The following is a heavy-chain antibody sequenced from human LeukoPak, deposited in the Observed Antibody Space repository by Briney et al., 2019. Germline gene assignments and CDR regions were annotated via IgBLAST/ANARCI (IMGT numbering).Heavy chain of an antibody. Sequence: GGSLRLSCAASGFTFSSYSMNWVRQAPGKGLEWVSSISSSSSYIYYADSVKGRFTISRDNAKNPLYLQMNSLRAEDTAVYYCARYAVAGIDYWGQGTLVTVSS. J-gene: IGHJ4*02. CDR1: GFTFSSYS. V-gene: IGHV3-21*01. D-gene: IGHD6-19*01. CDR2: ISSSSSYI. CDR3: ARYAVAGIDY.